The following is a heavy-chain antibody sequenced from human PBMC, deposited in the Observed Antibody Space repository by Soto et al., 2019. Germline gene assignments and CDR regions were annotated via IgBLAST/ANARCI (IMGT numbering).Heavy chain of an antibody. CDR3: ARGPSDGWYYYMDV. CDR1: GYTFTGYY. V-gene: IGHV1-2*04. CDR2: NNPNSGGT. J-gene: IGHJ6*03. Sequence: QVQLVQSGAEVKKPGASVKVSCKASGYTFTGYYMHWVRQAPGQGLEWMGWNNPNSGGTNYAQKFQGWVTMTRDTSISTAYMEQSRLRSDDTAVYYCARGPSDGWYYYMDVWGKGTTVTVSS. D-gene: IGHD2-15*01.